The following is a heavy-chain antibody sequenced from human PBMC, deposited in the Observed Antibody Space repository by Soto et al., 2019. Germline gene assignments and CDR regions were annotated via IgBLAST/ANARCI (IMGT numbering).Heavy chain of an antibody. D-gene: IGHD3-10*01. CDR2: INAGNGNT. J-gene: IGHJ3*02. V-gene: IGHV1-3*01. CDR3: ADGSGSAQDAFDI. CDR1: GYTFTSYA. Sequence: ASVKVSCKASGYTFTSYAMHWVRQAPGQRLEWMGWINAGNGNTKYSQKFQGRVTITRDTSASTAYMELSSLRSEDTAVYYCADGSGSAQDAFDIWGQGTMVTVSS.